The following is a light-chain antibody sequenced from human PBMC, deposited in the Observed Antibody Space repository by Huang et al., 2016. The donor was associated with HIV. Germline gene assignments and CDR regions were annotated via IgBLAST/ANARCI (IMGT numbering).Light chain of an antibody. Sequence: EIVMTQSPATLSVSPGERATLSCRASQNVSSNLAWYQQKPGQAPRRLIYGASTRATGIPARFSGSGSGTEFTLTISSLQSEDFAVYYCQQYNNWPPLITFGQGTRLEIK. V-gene: IGKV3-15*01. CDR2: GAS. J-gene: IGKJ5*01. CDR3: QQYNNWPPLIT. CDR1: QNVSSN.